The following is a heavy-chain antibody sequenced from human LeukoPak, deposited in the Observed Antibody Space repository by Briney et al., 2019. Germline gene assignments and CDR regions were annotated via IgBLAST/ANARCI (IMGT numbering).Heavy chain of an antibody. J-gene: IGHJ6*03. CDR2: TYYSGST. CDR1: GGSISSGGYY. D-gene: IGHD4-11*01. V-gene: IGHV4-31*03. Sequence: SETLSLTCTVSGGSISSGGYYWSWIRQHPGKGLEWIGYTYYSGSTYYNPSLKSRVTISVDTSKNQFSLKLSSVTAADTAVYYCARELTTVDLYYYYYMDVWGKGTTVTVSS. CDR3: ARELTTVDLYYYYYMDV.